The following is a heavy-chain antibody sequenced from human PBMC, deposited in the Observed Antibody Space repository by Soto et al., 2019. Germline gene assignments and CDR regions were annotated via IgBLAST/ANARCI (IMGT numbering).Heavy chain of an antibody. D-gene: IGHD2-15*01. V-gene: IGHV3-30-3*01. CDR3: ARAGCDGGRCYTLVGLRYGMDV. Sequence: QVQLVESGGGVVQPGRSLRLSCAASGFTFSSYVMHWVRQAPGKGLEWVAIISYDGNNKYYADSVKGRFTISRDNSKXPLXXQXYSLRAEDTAVYYCARAGCDGGRCYTLVGLRYGMDVWGQGTTVTVSS. CDR2: ISYDGNNK. CDR1: GFTFSSYV. J-gene: IGHJ6*02.